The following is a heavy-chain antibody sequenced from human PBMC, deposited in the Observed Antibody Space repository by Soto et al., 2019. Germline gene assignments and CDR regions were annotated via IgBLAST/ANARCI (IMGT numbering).Heavy chain of an antibody. D-gene: IGHD1-1*01. V-gene: IGHV4-4*07. Sequence: SETLSLTCTVSGASISGFYWSWIRKSAGKGLEWIGRIYATGTTDYNPSLKSRVMMSVDTSKKQFSLKLRSVTAADTAVYYCVRDGTKTLRDWFDPWGQGISVTVSP. CDR1: GASISGFY. J-gene: IGHJ5*02. CDR2: IYATGTT. CDR3: VRDGTKTLRDWFDP.